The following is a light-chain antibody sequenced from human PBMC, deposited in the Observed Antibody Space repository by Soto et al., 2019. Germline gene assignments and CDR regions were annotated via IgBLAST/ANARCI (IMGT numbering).Light chain of an antibody. CDR3: CSYAGRNSWV. Sequence: QSALTRPASVSGSPGQSITISCTGSSGDIGSYNLLFWYQQHAGKAPKLMIYEDTKRPSGVSDRFSASKSVTTASLTISGLEAEDEADYYCCSYAGRNSWVFGGGTKLTVL. J-gene: IGLJ3*02. V-gene: IGLV2-23*01. CDR1: SGDIGSYNL. CDR2: EDT.